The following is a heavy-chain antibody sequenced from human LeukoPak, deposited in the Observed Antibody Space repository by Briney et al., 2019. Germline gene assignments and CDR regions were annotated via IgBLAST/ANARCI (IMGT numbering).Heavy chain of an antibody. CDR3: ARTHCSSTSCYADYYYYYMDV. CDR2: IIPIFGTA. J-gene: IGHJ6*03. V-gene: IGHV1-69*05. D-gene: IGHD2-2*01. Sequence: SVKVSCKASGGTFSSYAISWVRQAPGRGLEWMGRIIPIFGTANYAQKFQGRVTITTDESTSTAYMELSSLRSEDTAVYYCARTHCSSTSCYADYYYYYMDVWGKGTTVTVSS. CDR1: GGTFSSYA.